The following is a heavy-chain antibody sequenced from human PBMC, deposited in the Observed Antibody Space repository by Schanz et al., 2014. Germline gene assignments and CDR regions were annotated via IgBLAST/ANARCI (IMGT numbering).Heavy chain of an antibody. CDR2: IWYDGSNK. J-gene: IGHJ4*02. CDR3: ARDHTTESYCSAGPPIDY. Sequence: QVQLVESGGGVVQPGRSLRLSCAASGFTFSSYGMHWVRQAPGKGLEWVAVIWYDGSNKYYADSVKGRFTISRDNSKNTLCLQMNSLRAEDTAVYYCARDHTTESYCSAGPPIDYWGQGTLLTVSS. V-gene: IGHV3-33*01. CDR1: GFTFSSYG. D-gene: IGHD1-26*01.